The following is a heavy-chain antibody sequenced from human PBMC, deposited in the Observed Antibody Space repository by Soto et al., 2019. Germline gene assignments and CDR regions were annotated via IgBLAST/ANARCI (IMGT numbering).Heavy chain of an antibody. CDR2: IYATGTT. D-gene: IGHD1-1*01. Sequence: SETLSLTCTVSGASISGYYWSWIRKSAGKGLEWIGRIYATGTTDYNPSLKSRVMMSVDASKKQFSLRLRSVTAADTAVYYCVRDGTKTLRDWFDPWGQGISVTVSS. J-gene: IGHJ5*02. CDR1: GASISGYY. V-gene: IGHV4-4*07. CDR3: VRDGTKTLRDWFDP.